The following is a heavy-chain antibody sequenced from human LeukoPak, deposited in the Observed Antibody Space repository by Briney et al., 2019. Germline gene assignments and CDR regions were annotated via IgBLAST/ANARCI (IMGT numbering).Heavy chain of an antibody. CDR2: ISWNSGSI. CDR3: AKDYGDYVGPFDY. V-gene: IGHV3-9*01. J-gene: IGHJ4*02. D-gene: IGHD4-17*01. CDR1: GFTFDDYA. Sequence: QSGGSLRLSCAASGFTFDDYAMHWVRQAPGKGLEWVSGISWNSGSIGYADSVKGRFTISRDNAKNSLYLQMNSLRTEDTALYYCAKDYGDYVGPFDYWGQGTLVTVSP.